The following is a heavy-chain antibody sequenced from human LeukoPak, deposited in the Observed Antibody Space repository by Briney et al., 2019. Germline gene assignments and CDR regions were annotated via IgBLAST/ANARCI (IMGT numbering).Heavy chain of an antibody. CDR2: ISYDGSNK. CDR3: AKDHNTNDAFDI. D-gene: IGHD1-14*01. V-gene: IGHV3-30*18. CDR1: GFTFSSYG. J-gene: IGHJ3*02. Sequence: PGRSLRLSCAASGFTFSSYGMHWVRQAPGKGLEWVAVISYDGSNKYYADSVKGRFTISRDNSKNTLYLQMNRLRAEDTAVYYCAKDHNTNDAFDIWGQGTMVTVSS.